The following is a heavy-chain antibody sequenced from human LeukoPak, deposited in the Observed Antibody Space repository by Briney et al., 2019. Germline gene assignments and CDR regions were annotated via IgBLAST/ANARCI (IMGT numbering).Heavy chain of an antibody. D-gene: IGHD1-1*01. J-gene: IGHJ3*02. V-gene: IGHV1-46*01. Sequence: ASVKVSCKASGYTFTSHYLHWVRQAPGQGLEWMGIINPADGRTTYPQNFQGRITMTRDTSTSTVNMELISLRYEDTAVYYCAREFADGIKAFDIWGQGTMVTVSS. CDR1: GYTFTSHY. CDR3: AREFADGIKAFDI. CDR2: INPADGRT.